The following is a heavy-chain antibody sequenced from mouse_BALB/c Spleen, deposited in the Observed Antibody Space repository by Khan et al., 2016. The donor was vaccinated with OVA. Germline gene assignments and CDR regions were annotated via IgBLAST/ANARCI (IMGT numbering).Heavy chain of an antibody. CDR1: GYTFRTFY. CDR2: VYPGNVNT. CDR3: ARDDYFVGDAMDY. V-gene: IGHV1S56*01. J-gene: IGHJ4*01. Sequence: VQLQESGPELVKPGASVRISCKAAGYTFRTFYIHWLKQRPGQGLEWIGWVYPGNVNTKYNERFEGKATLTADKSSSTAYMHLSSLTSEDSAVYFSARDDYFVGDAMDYWGQGSSVTVSS. D-gene: IGHD2-4*01.